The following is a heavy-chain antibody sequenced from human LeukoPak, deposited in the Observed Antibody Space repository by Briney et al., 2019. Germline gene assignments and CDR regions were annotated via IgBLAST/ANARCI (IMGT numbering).Heavy chain of an antibody. CDR1: GFTFSDYY. V-gene: IGHV3-11*04. J-gene: IGHJ6*03. CDR2: ISSSGNTI. CDR3: ARDGVKTSVSTRRYYMDV. D-gene: IGHD4-11*01. Sequence: PGGSVTHSCAASGFTFSDYYMTWIRQAPGKGLEWVSYISSSGNTIYYAESVKGRFTVSRDNGKNSLYLQMSRLRAEDTAVYYCARDGVKTSVSTRRYYMDVWGKGTTVTVSS.